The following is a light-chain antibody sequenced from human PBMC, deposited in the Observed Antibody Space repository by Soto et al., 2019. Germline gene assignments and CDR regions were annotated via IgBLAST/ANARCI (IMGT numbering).Light chain of an antibody. J-gene: IGKJ5*01. Sequence: EIQVTQSPTSLSASVGERITITCRASRSIGNNLNWYQQRPGEAPQLLIYAASSLQSGVPSRFSVSSSGTDFNLTINGLQPEDFATSYCQQSFSPHIAFGQGTRL. CDR1: RSIGNN. V-gene: IGKV1-39*01. CDR2: AAS. CDR3: QQSFSPHIA.